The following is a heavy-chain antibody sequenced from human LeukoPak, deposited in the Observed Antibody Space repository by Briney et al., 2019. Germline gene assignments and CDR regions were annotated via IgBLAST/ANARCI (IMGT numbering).Heavy chain of an antibody. V-gene: IGHV3-48*04. Sequence: GGSLRLSCAASGFTFSSYSMNWVRQALGKGLEWVSYISSSSSTIYYADSVKGRFTISRDNAKNSLYLQMNSLKVEDTAVYYCATPAAGPGAEYSLYWGQGTLVIVSS. D-gene: IGHD6-13*01. J-gene: IGHJ1*01. CDR1: GFTFSSYS. CDR2: ISSSSSTI. CDR3: ATPAAGPGAEYSLY.